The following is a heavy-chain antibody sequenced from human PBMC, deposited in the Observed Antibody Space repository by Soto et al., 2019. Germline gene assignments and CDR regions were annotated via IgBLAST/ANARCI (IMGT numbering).Heavy chain of an antibody. Sequence: ESGGALVKPGGSLRLSCAASGFTFSDAWMNWVRQAPGKGLEWVGRIKSKTSGGTIDYVAPVRGRFTISRDDSKDMLYLQMNSLKTEDTAIYYCTADVASSSCWANDYWGQGTLVTVSS. J-gene: IGHJ4*02. CDR2: IKSKTSGGTI. D-gene: IGHD6-19*01. CDR3: TADVASSSCWANDY. V-gene: IGHV3-15*07. CDR1: GFTFSDAW.